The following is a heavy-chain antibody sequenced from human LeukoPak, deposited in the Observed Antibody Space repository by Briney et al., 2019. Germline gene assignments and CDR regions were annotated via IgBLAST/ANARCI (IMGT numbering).Heavy chain of an antibody. Sequence: SETLSLTCTVSGYSISDGYYWGWIRQPPGKGLEWIGSLHHRGSTYYNPSLKSRVTTSVDTSKNQIFLKLSSVTAADTAVYYCTRDGYLIAGSRFDDWGQRTLVTVTS. J-gene: IGHJ4*02. V-gene: IGHV4-38-2*02. CDR2: LHHRGST. D-gene: IGHD6-13*01. CDR1: GYSISDGYY. CDR3: TRDGYLIAGSRFDD.